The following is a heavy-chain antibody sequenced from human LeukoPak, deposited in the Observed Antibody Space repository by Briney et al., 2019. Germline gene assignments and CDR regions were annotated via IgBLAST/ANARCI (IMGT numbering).Heavy chain of an antibody. CDR1: GGSISSYY. Sequence: SETLSLTCTVSGGSISSYYWSWIRQPPGNGLEWIGYIYYSGSTYYNPSLKSRATISVDTSKNQFSLKLSSVTAADTAVYYCARVGYDSSGYYLDYWGQGTLVTVSS. CDR3: ARVGYDSSGYYLDY. D-gene: IGHD3-22*01. V-gene: IGHV4-59*06. J-gene: IGHJ4*02. CDR2: IYYSGST.